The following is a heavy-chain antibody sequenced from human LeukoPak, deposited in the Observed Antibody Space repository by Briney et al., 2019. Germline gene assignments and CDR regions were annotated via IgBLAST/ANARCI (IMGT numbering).Heavy chain of an antibody. CDR2: IYSGGTT. CDR3: ARHDNWAGWFDP. V-gene: IGHV3-53*01. Sequence: GGSLRLSCAASGFTVSSNHMSWVRQAPGKGLEWLSVIYSGGTTYYADSVKGRFTISRDNSKNTLYLQMNSLRAEDTAVYYCARHDNWAGWFDPWGQGTLVTVSS. D-gene: IGHD3-22*01. J-gene: IGHJ5*02. CDR1: GFTVSSNH.